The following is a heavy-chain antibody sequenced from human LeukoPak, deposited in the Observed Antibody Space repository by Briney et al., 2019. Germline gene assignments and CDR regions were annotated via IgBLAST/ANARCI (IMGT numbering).Heavy chain of an antibody. D-gene: IGHD5-24*01. CDR3: ARDRGDGYNSFDY. CDR2: IIPIFGTT. CDR1: GGTFSSYA. V-gene: IGHV1-69*01. Sequence: GASVKVSCKASGGTFSSYAISWVRQAPGQGLEWMGGIIPIFGTTNYAQKFQGRVTITADESTSTAYMELSRLRSEDTAVYYCARDRGDGYNSFDYWGQGTLVTVPS. J-gene: IGHJ4*02.